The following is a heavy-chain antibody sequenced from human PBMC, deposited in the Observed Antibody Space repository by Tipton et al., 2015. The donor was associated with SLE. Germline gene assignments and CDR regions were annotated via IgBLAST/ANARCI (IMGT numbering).Heavy chain of an antibody. V-gene: IGHV3-30*18. CDR2: ISYNGRNK. CDR3: AKDQRVEGWDYFDY. CDR1: GFTFSTYA. J-gene: IGHJ4*02. Sequence: SLRLSCAASGFTFSTYAMHWVRQAPGKGLEWVAVISYNGRNKYFADFVKGRFTISRDNSKNTLYLQMNSLRAEDTAVYYCAKDQRVEGWDYFDYWGQGTLVTVPS. D-gene: IGHD6-19*01.